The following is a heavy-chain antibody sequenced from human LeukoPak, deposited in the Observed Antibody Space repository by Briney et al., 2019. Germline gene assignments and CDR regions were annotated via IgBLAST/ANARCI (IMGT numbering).Heavy chain of an antibody. CDR2: IHYSGST. D-gene: IGHD2-21*02. V-gene: IGHV4-31*03. CDR1: GGSISSGGYY. CDR3: ARTYMTSARFDP. J-gene: IGHJ5*02. Sequence: SQTLSLTCTVSGGSISSGGYYWSWIRQHPGKGLEWIGYIHYSGSTYYNPSLKSRVTISVDTSKNQFSLKLRCVTAADTAVYYCARTYMTSARFDPWGQGTLVTVSS.